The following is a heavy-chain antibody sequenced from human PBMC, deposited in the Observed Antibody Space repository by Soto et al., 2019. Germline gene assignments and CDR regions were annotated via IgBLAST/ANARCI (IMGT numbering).Heavy chain of an antibody. Sequence: EAQLVESGGDLVQPGGSLRLSCEASGFTLSSHWMHWVRRAPGKGLMWVSRINRDGSTTDYADSVKGRFTIYRDNVSNSLYLQMHSLRAEDTAVYYCVRELVSLIDIEFSLLDTWRKGTMVPVSS. CDR1: GFTLSSHW. J-gene: IGHJ3*02. D-gene: IGHD5-12*01. CDR2: INRDGSTT. CDR3: VRELVSLIDIEFSLLDT. V-gene: IGHV3-74*01.